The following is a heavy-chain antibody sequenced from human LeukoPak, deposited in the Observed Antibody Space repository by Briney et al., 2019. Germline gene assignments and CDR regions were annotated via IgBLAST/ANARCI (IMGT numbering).Heavy chain of an antibody. Sequence: GGSLRLSCAASEFIFDNYNINWVRQAPGKGLEWRSYISSSSSVVLYADSVKGRLTISRHSAKNSVYLQLNSLRDEDTAVYYCARDQYSRSLGAFDIWGPGTLVIVSS. J-gene: IGHJ3*02. D-gene: IGHD1-26*01. CDR1: EFIFDNYN. CDR3: ARDQYSRSLGAFDI. CDR2: ISSSSSVV. V-gene: IGHV3-48*02.